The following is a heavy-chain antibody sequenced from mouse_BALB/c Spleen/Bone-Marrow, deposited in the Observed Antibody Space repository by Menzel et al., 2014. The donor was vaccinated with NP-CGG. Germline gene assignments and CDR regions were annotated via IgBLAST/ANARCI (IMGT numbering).Heavy chain of an antibody. CDR2: IYPGGGYT. D-gene: IGHD3-3*01. J-gene: IGHJ2*01. V-gene: IGHV1-63*02. CDR3: ARGHYFDY. Sequence: VQVVESGAELVRPGTSVKMSCKAAGYTFXNYWIGWVRQRPGHGLEWIGDIYPGGGYTNYNEKFKGKATLTADTSSSTAYLQLSSLTSEDSAFYYCARGHYFDYWGQGTTLTVSS. CDR1: GYTFXNYW.